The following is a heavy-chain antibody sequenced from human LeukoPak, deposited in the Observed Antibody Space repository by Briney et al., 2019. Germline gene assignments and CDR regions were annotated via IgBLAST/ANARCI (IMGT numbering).Heavy chain of an antibody. CDR3: IILTLVTAPRHYMDV. J-gene: IGHJ6*03. Sequence: GGSLRLSCAASGFTFSRFSMTWVRQAPGKGLEWLANIHPHGSEEYYVDSVKGRFTISRDNAKNSLYLQMDSLRAEDTAVYYCIILTLVTAPRHYMDVWGKGTTVTVSS. CDR2: IHPHGSEE. CDR1: GFTFSRFS. V-gene: IGHV3-7*01. D-gene: IGHD2-21*02.